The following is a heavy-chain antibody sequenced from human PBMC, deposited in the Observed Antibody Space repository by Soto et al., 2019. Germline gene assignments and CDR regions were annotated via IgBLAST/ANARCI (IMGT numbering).Heavy chain of an antibody. Sequence: GESLKISCKGSGYSFTSYWIGWVRQMSGKGLEWMGIIYPGDSDTRYSPSFQGQVTISADKSISTAYLQWSSLKASDTAMYYCARKSVVVVAESYGMDVWGQGTTVTVSS. J-gene: IGHJ6*02. D-gene: IGHD2-15*01. CDR3: ARKSVVVVAESYGMDV. CDR1: GYSFTSYW. CDR2: IYPGDSDT. V-gene: IGHV5-51*01.